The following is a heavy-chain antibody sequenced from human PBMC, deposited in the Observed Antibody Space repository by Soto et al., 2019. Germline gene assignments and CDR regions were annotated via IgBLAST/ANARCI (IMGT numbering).Heavy chain of an antibody. V-gene: IGHV5-51*01. CDR1: GYSFASYW. J-gene: IGHJ6*02. CDR3: ARSMVRDGMDV. Sequence: CKGSGYSFASYWVGWGRQMPGKGLEWMGIIYPGDSDTRYSPSFQGQVTISADKSISTAYLQWSSLKASDTAMYYCARSMVRDGMDVWGQGTPVTAP. CDR2: IYPGDSDT. D-gene: IGHD3-10*01.